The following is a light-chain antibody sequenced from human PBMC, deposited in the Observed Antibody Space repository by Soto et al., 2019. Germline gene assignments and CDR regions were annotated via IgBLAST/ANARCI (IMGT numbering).Light chain of an antibody. CDR2: EVS. CDR1: SSDVGSYNR. Sequence: QSALTQPPSVSGSPGQSVTISCTGTSSDVGSYNRVSWYQHPPGTAPKLLIYEVSNRPSGVPVRFSGSKSGNTASLTISGLQAEDEADYYCSSYTSSSTFVVFGGGTKLTVL. V-gene: IGLV2-18*02. J-gene: IGLJ2*01. CDR3: SSYTSSSTFVV.